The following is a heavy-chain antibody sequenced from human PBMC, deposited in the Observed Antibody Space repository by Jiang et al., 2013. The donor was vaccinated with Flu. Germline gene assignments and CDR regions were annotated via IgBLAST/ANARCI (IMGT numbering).Heavy chain of an antibody. CDR2: INAGNGNT. CDR3: AREDSSGHFDY. D-gene: IGHD3-22*01. J-gene: IGHJ4*02. CDR1: GYTFTSYA. Sequence: GAEVKKPGASVKVSCKTSGYTFTSYAMHWVRQAPGQRLEWMGWINAGNGNTKYSQKFQGRVTITRDTSASTAYMELSSLRSEDTAVYYCAREDSSGHFDYWGQGTLVTVSS. V-gene: IGHV1-3*01.